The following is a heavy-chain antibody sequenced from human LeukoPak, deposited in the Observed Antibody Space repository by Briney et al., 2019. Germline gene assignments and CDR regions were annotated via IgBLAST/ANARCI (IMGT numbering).Heavy chain of an antibody. CDR2: IQYDGSNK. CDR1: GFTFRSYG. J-gene: IGHJ4*02. V-gene: IGHV3-30*02. Sequence: GGSLRLSCAASGFTFRSYGMHWVRQAPGKGLEWVTFIQYDGSNKYYADSVKGRFTVSRDNSKNTLYLQMSSLRAEDTAVYYCAEDYGGNLGQGTLVTVSS. D-gene: IGHD4-23*01. CDR3: AEDYGGN.